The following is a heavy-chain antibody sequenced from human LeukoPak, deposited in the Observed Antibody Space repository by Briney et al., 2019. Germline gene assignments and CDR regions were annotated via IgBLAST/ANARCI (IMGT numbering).Heavy chain of an antibody. V-gene: IGHV3-33*01. Sequence: GGSLRLSCAASGFTFSSYGMHWVRQAPGKGLEWVAVIWYDGSNKYYADSVKGRFTISRDNSKDTLYLQMNSLRAEDTAVYYCARDSSGYSFDYWGQGTLVTVSS. CDR3: ARDSSGYSFDY. CDR1: GFTFSSYG. CDR2: IWYDGSNK. J-gene: IGHJ4*02. D-gene: IGHD3-22*01.